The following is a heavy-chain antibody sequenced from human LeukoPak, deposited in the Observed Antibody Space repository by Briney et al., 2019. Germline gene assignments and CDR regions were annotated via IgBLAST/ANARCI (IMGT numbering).Heavy chain of an antibody. J-gene: IGHJ4*02. CDR1: GYSFTSYW. D-gene: IGHD7-27*01. CDR2: IYPGDSDT. CDR3: ARAGDFGSSVLDY. V-gene: IGHV5-51*01. Sequence: GESLKISCKGFGYSFTSYWIGWVRQMPGKGLEWTGIIYPGDSDTRYSPSFQGQVTISADKSISTAYLQWSSLKASDTAMYYCARAGDFGSSVLDYWGQGTLVTVSS.